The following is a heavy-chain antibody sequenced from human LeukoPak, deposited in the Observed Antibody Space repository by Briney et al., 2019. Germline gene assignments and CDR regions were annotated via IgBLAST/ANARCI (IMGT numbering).Heavy chain of an antibody. CDR3: ARSNYVWGSYRPRQSDAFDI. D-gene: IGHD3-16*02. CDR2: INHSGST. Sequence: TPSETLSLTCAVYGGSLSGYYWSWIRQPPGKGLEWIGEINHSGSTHYNPSLKSRVTVSVDTSKNQFSLKLSSVTAADTAVYYCARSNYVWGSYRPRQSDAFDIWGQGTMVTVSS. V-gene: IGHV4-34*01. CDR1: GGSLSGYY. J-gene: IGHJ3*02.